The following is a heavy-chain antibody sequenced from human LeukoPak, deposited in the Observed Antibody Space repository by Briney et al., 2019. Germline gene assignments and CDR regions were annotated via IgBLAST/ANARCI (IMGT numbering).Heavy chain of an antibody. CDR3: AKPKRYDYSNYIDY. CDR1: GFTFSSYA. CDR2: ISGSGGST. D-gene: IGHD4-11*01. V-gene: IGHV3-23*01. J-gene: IGHJ4*02. Sequence: GGSLRLSCAASGFTFSSYAMSWVRQAPGKGLEGVSAISGSGGSTYYADSVKGRFTISRDNSKNTLYLQMNSLRAEDTAVYYCAKPKRYDYSNYIDYWGQGTLVTVSS.